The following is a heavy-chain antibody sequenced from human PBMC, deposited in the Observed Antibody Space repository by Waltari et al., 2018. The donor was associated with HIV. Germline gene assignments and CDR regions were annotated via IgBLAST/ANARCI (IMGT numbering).Heavy chain of an antibody. J-gene: IGHJ5*02. CDR2: IGGIGPLP. V-gene: IGHV3-21*01. Sequence: EVQLVESGGGPVKPGGSLRLSCRASGFTFNSYSLNWVRQAPGKGLEWVSSIGGIGPLPHSADSVNGRFTISRDNANKSVYLQMNSLRAEDTAVYYCARDSRDNSWSLNFFDPWGQGTLVTVSS. CDR3: ARDSRDNSWSLNFFDP. D-gene: IGHD6-13*01. CDR1: GFTFNSYS.